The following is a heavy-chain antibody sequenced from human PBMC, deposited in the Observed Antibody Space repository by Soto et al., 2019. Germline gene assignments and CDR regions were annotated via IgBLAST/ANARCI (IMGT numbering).Heavy chain of an antibody. CDR1: GFTFSSYA. Sequence: ELQLLESGGGLVQPGGSLRLSCAASGFTFSSYAMSWVRQAPGKGLEWVSAISGSGGSTYYADSVKGRFTISRDNSKNTLYLQMNSLRAEDTAVYYCAKPYSIVVVPAATPGEDYWGQGTLVTVSS. J-gene: IGHJ4*02. D-gene: IGHD2-2*01. V-gene: IGHV3-23*01. CDR3: AKPYSIVVVPAATPGEDY. CDR2: ISGSGGST.